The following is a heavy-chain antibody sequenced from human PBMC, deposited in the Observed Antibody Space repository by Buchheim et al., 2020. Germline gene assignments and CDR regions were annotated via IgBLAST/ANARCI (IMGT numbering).Heavy chain of an antibody. Sequence: EVQLVESGGGLVQPGGSLRVSCAASGFTFNTYEMNWVRQAPGKGLKGVSYISPSASTTYYADSVKGRFTISRDNAKISLYLQTNSLRAEDTAVYYCARCLIAASDNYYGMDVWGQGT. J-gene: IGHJ6*02. CDR3: ARCLIAASDNYYGMDV. CDR2: ISPSASTT. D-gene: IGHD6-25*01. V-gene: IGHV3-48*03. CDR1: GFTFNTYE.